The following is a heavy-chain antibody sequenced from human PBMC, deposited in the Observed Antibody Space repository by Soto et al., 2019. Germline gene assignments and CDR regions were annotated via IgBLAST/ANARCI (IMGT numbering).Heavy chain of an antibody. CDR3: ARDKITGLFDY. CDR2: IYYSGTT. CDR1: GGSISGLY. D-gene: IGHD2-8*02. J-gene: IGHJ4*02. Sequence: PSQTLSLTCTVSGGSISGLYWSRIRQPPGKGLEWIGYIYYSGTTSYNPSLNSRVTMSVDTSKNQFSLKLSSVTAADTAVYYCARDKITGLFDYWGQGTLVTVSS. V-gene: IGHV4-59*11.